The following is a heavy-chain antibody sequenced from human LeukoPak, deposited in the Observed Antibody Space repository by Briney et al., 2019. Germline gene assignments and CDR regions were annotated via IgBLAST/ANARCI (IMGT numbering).Heavy chain of an antibody. Sequence: SETLSLTCTVSGGSISSSSYYWGWIRQPPGKGLEWIGSIYYSGSTYYNPSPKSRVTISVDTSKNQFSLKLSSVTAADTAVYYCATVGATGKYYFDYWGQGTLVTVS. CDR1: GGSISSSSYY. V-gene: IGHV4-39*01. CDR2: IYYSGST. D-gene: IGHD1-26*01. J-gene: IGHJ4*02. CDR3: ATVGATGKYYFDY.